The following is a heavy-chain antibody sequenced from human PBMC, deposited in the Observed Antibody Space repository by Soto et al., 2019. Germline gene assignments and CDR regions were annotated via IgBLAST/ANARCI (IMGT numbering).Heavy chain of an antibody. J-gene: IGHJ6*02. Sequence: GGSLRLSCAASGFTFSSYSMNWVRQAPGKGLEWVSYISSSSSTIYYADSVKGRFTISRDNAKNSLYLQMNSLRDEDTAVYYCARDVESSGWYSPAYYYYGMDVWGQGTTVTVSS. CDR1: GFTFSSYS. D-gene: IGHD6-19*01. V-gene: IGHV3-48*02. CDR2: ISSSSSTI. CDR3: ARDVESSGWYSPAYYYYGMDV.